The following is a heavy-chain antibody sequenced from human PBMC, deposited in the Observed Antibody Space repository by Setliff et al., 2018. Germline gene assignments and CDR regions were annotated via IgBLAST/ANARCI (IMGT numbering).Heavy chain of an antibody. CDR2: MNSNSGNT. V-gene: IGHV1-8*03. D-gene: IGHD3-3*01. CDR1: GYTFTSYD. Sequence: GASVKVSCKASGYTFTSYDINWVRQATGQGLEWMGWMNSNSGNTGYAHKFQGRVTITRNTSISTAYMELSSLISDDTAVSYCARGGGQIHYDFWSGYFLDPQPNYYYYYMDVWGKGTTVTVSS. J-gene: IGHJ6*03. CDR3: ARGGGQIHYDFWSGYFLDPQPNYYYYYMDV.